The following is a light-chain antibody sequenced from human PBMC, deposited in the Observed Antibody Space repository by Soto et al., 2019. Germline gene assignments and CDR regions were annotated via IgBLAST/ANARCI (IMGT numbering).Light chain of an antibody. J-gene: IGLJ1*01. CDR3: CSYAGSYTYV. CDR2: DVS. Sequence: LARPGFVYGSRGESFCISCTGTMSDVGGYNYVSWYQQHPGKAPKLMIYDVSKRPSGVPDRFSGSKSGNTASLTISGLQAEDEADYYCCSYAGSYTYVFGTGTKVTVL. V-gene: IGLV2-11*01. CDR1: MSDVGGYNY.